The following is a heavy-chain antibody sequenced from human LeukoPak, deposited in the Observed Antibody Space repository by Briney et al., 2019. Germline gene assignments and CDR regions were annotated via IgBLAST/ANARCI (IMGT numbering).Heavy chain of an antibody. CDR1: GYTFTSYY. D-gene: IGHD3-22*01. J-gene: IGHJ3*02. CDR3: ASFTSIVVVTAGAFDI. CDR2: INPSGGST. Sequence: ASVKVSCKASGYTFTSYYMHWVRQAPGQGLEWMGIINPSGGSTSYAQKFQGRVTINRDTSTRKVYMELRSLRYEDTAVYYCASFTSIVVVTAGAFDIWGQGTMVTVSS. V-gene: IGHV1-46*01.